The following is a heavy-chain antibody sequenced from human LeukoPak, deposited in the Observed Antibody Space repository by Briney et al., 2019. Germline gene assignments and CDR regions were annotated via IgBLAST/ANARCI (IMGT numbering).Heavy chain of an antibody. J-gene: IGHJ4*02. CDR1: GFTFSPHG. V-gene: IGHV3-30*18. D-gene: IGHD5-24*01. Sequence: GMSLRLSCAASGFTFSPHGMHWVRQAPGKGLGWVAVVSHDGIEVIYADSVKGRFTISRDSSTNMLFLEMNSLRTEDTAVYYCAKERDQRISTSYDYWGQGTLVTVSS. CDR2: VSHDGIEV. CDR3: AKERDQRISTSYDY.